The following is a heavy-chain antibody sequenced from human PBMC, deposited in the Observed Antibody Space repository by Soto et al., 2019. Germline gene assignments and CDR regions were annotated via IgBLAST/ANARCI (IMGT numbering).Heavy chain of an antibody. V-gene: IGHV3-74*01. D-gene: IGHD3-10*01. CDR1: RIIFSNYW. J-gene: IGHJ5*02. CDR3: ATMVGTYVDPNTWFDP. Sequence: LRLSCAASRIIFSNYWMHWVRQAPGKGLVWVSRINSDGSRTSYADSVKGRFTISRDNAKNTLYLQMNSLRAEDTAVYYCATMVGTYVDPNTWFDPWGQGTLVTVSS. CDR2: INSDGSRT.